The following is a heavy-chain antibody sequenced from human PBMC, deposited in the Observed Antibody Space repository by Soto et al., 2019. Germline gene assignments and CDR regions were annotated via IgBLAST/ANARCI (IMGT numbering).Heavy chain of an antibody. V-gene: IGHV3-7*01. J-gene: IGHJ4*01. D-gene: IGHD2-2*01. Sequence: GGSLRLSCAASGFTFGSYWMSWVRQAPGKGLEWLSNINRNACAKKYVDSVKGRFTVSRDNAKNSLYLQLNSLRDDDTAVYYCAKEKQPCSDTTCYSGHFDSWGQGIQGTVSP. CDR1: GFTFGSYW. CDR2: INRNACAK. CDR3: AKEKQPCSDTTCYSGHFDS.